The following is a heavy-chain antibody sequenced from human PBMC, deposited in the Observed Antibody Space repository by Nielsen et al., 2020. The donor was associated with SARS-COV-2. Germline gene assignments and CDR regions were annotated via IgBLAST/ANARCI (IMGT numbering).Heavy chain of an antibody. V-gene: IGHV3-7*01. D-gene: IGHD3-9*01. J-gene: IGHJ6*03. CDR1: GFTFSSYW. CDR3: ASAYDILTGRNTYYYSMDV. CDR2: IKQDGSEK. Sequence: GGSLRLSCAASGFTFSSYWMNWVRQAPGKGLEWVANIKQDGSEKYYADSVKGRFTISRDNSKNTLYLQMNSLRAEDTAVYYCASAYDILTGRNTYYYSMDVWGKGTTVTVSS.